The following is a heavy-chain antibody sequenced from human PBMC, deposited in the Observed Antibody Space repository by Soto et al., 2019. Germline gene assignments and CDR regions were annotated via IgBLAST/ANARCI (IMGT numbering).Heavy chain of an antibody. V-gene: IGHV4-4*02. CDR1: SCSISSSNR. J-gene: IGHJ4*02. CDR3: ARSARLVDYGDYLSFDS. CDR2: IYHSGST. Sequence: QVQLQESCPGLGKPSGTLSLTCAVSSCSISSSNRWSWVRQPPGKGLEWMGEIYHSGSTNYNPSLKSRVTMSVDKSKNQFSLKLSSVSAADTAVYYCARSARLVDYGDYLSFDSWCQGTLVTVSS. D-gene: IGHD4-17*01.